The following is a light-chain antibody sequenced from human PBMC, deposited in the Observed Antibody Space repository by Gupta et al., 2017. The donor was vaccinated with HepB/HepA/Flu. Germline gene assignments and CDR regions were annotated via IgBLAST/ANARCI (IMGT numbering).Light chain of an antibody. V-gene: IGKV1-39*01. CDR2: AAS. CDR3: HRSESSAYT. Sequence: DIQMTQSPSSLSASVGDRVTITCRASQSISRYLNWYQQKPGKAPKLLIYAASSLQSGVPSRFTASGSGTDFTLTMSRPQPEDFATYYCHRSESSAYTFGQGANLEI. CDR1: QSISRY. J-gene: IGKJ2*01.